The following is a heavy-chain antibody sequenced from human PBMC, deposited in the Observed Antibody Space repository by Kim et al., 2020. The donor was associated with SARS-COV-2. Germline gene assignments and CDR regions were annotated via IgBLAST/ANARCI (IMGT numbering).Heavy chain of an antibody. D-gene: IGHD3-10*01. CDR2: IWYDGSNK. Sequence: GGSLRLSCAASGFTFSSYGMHWVRQAPGKGLEWVAVIWYDGSNKYYADSVKGRFTISRDNSKNTLYLQMNSLRAEDTAVYYCARNRAYYYGSGSYYNDAFDIWGQRTMLTVSS. CDR3: ARNRAYYYGSGSYYNDAFDI. V-gene: IGHV3-33*01. J-gene: IGHJ3*02. CDR1: GFTFSSYG.